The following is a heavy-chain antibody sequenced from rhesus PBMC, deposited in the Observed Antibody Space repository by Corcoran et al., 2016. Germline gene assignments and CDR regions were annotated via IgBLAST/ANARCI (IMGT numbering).Heavy chain of an antibody. Sequence: QLQLQESGPGLVKPSETLSVTCAVSGGSISSTYWSWIRQAPGKGLEWIGYIYGSGSSTNYNPSLKIRVTLSVDTSKNQLSLKLSSVTTADKALYYCAGGGYEDDYGYYYTPGNAFDCWGQGLRVTVSS. J-gene: IGHJ3*01. D-gene: IGHD3S6*01. V-gene: IGHV4-169*01. CDR3: AGGGYEDDYGYYYTPGNAFDC. CDR2: IYGSGSST. CDR1: GGSISSTY.